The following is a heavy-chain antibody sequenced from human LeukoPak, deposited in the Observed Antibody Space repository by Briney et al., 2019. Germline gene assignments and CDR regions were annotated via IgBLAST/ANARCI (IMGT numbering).Heavy chain of an antibody. CDR3: AKDTYEILAGPQLNWFDP. CDR1: XXXXXSXX. V-gene: IGHV3-30*02. CDR2: IWCDGNNK. Sequence: PGGXLXXXXXXXXXXXXSXXMHWVRXAPGKGLEWVAFIWCDGNNKYCAYYLKPLFTNSRDNSKSTLYLQMNSLRAEDTAVYYGAKDTYEILAGPQLNWFDPGGQGTRVTVSS. J-gene: IGHJ5*02. D-gene: IGHD3-9*01.